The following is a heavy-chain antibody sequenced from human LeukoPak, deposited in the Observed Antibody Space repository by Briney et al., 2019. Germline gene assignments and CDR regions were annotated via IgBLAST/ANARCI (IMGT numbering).Heavy chain of an antibody. V-gene: IGHV3-21*01. CDR2: ISSSSSYI. J-gene: IGHJ6*02. CDR1: GFTFSSYS. D-gene: IGHD5-18*01. CDR3: ARDDSPQKPYYYYYGMDV. Sequence: PGGSLRLSCAASGFTFSSYSMNWVRQAPGKGLEWVSSISSSSSYIYYADSVKGRFTISRDNAKNSLYLQMNSLRAEDTAVYYCARDDSPQKPYYYYYGMDVWGQGTTVTVSS.